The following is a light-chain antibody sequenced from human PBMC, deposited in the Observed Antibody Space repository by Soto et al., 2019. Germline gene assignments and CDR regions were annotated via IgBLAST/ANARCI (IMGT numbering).Light chain of an antibody. J-gene: IGLJ2*01. CDR2: EVN. CDR1: NGDVGSYDL. V-gene: IGLV2-23*02. CDR3: CSYAGGNTLI. Sequence: QSALTQPASVSGSPGQSITISCTGTNGDVGSYDLVSWYQQYPGKAPKLIIYEVNKRPSGVSNRFSGAKSGNTASLTISGLQTEDEADYDCCSYAGGNTLIFGGGTKRTVL.